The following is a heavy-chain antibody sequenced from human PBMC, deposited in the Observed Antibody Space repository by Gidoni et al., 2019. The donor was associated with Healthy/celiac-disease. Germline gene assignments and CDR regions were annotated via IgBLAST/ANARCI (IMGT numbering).Heavy chain of an antibody. CDR2: INPNSGGT. V-gene: IGHV1-2*02. J-gene: IGHJ4*02. CDR1: GYTFTGYY. D-gene: IGHD3-16*01. CDR3: ATADLGLPGPNPNIDY. Sequence: QVQLVQSGAEVKKPGASVKVSCKAAGYTFTGYYMHWVLQAPGQGLEWMGWINPNSGGTNYAQKFQGRVTMTRDTSISTAYMELSRLRSDDTAVYYCATADLGLPGPNPNIDYWGQGTLVTVSS.